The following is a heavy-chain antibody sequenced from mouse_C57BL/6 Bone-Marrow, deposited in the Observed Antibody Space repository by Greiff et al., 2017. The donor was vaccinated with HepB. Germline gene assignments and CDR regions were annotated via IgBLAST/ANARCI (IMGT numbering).Heavy chain of an antibody. CDR2: ISYDGSN. J-gene: IGHJ2*01. CDR1: GYSITSGYY. D-gene: IGHD4-1*01. Sequence: EVHLVESGPGLVKPSQSLSLTCSVTGYSITSGYYWNWIRQFPGNKLEWMGYISYDGSNNYNPSLKNRISITRDTSKNQFFLKLNSVTTEDTATYYCARGWEFDYWGQGTTLTVSS. V-gene: IGHV3-6*01. CDR3: ARGWEFDY.